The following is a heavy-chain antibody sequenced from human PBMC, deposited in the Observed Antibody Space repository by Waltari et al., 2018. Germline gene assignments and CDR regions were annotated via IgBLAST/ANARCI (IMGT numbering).Heavy chain of an antibody. CDR1: GGSINNYY. J-gene: IGHJ3*02. Sequence: QVQVQESGPGLVKPSETLSLTCTVSGGSINNYYCSWFRQPAGKGLEWIGRIYTAGGGGTNYNPYLKSRVTLSVDTSKNQGSLRLRSVTAADTAVYYCARGGGMTMVVTGGVSAFDIWGQGTMVTVSS. V-gene: IGHV4-4*07. D-gene: IGHD2-15*01. CDR3: ARGGGMTMVVTGGVSAFDI. CDR2: IYTAGGGGT.